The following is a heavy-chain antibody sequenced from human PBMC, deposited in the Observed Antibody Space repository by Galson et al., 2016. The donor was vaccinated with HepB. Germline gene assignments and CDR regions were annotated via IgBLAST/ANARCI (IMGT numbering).Heavy chain of an antibody. CDR2: ITGRGDTT. V-gene: IGHV3-23*01. Sequence: SLRLSCAASGFSFSTAGMSWVRQTPGGGLEWLSGITGRGDTTHYADSVRGRFTISRDNSKNTLYLYMNNLRIGDTAVYYCGKHGGFDYWGQGALVTVSS. D-gene: IGHD3-16*01. CDR3: GKHGGFDY. J-gene: IGHJ4*02. CDR1: GFSFSTAG.